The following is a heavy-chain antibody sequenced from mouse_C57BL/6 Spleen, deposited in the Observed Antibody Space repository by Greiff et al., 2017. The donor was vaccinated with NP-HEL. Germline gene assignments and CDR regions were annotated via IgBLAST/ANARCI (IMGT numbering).Heavy chain of an antibody. Sequence: VQLQQPGAELVRPGSSVKLSCKASGYTFTSYWMHWVKQRPIQGLEWIGNIDPSDSETHYNQKFKDKATLTVDKSSSTAYMQLSSLTSEDSAVYYGTRSHYGNPGMAYWGQGTPVTVSS. D-gene: IGHD2-1*01. J-gene: IGHJ4*01. CDR3: TRSHYGNPGMAY. CDR1: GYTFTSYW. CDR2: IDPSDSET. V-gene: IGHV1-52*01.